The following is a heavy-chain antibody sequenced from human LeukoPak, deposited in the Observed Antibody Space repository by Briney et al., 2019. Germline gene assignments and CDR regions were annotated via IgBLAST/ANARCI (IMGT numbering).Heavy chain of an antibody. V-gene: IGHV3-21*01. CDR3: AADCTNGVCPDY. J-gene: IGHJ4*02. CDR2: ISSSSSYI. Sequence: TGGSLRLSCAASGFTFSSYSMNWVRQAPGKGLEWVSSISSSSSYIYYADSVKGRVTISRDNAKNSLYLQMNSLRAEDTAVYYCAADCTNGVCPDYWGQGTLVTVSS. CDR1: GFTFSSYS. D-gene: IGHD2-8*01.